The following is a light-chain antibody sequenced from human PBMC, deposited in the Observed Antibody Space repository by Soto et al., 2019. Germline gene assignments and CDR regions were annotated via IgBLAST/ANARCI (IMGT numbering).Light chain of an antibody. CDR1: SGAVTSGHY. CDR2: DTI. V-gene: IGLV7-46*01. J-gene: IGLJ1*01. CDR3: WIAYSGGRPYV. Sequence: QSALTQPPSLTVSPGGTITLTWGSSSGAVTSGHYPSWFQQNPGQAPRPLIYDTINSQSWGLARFSGALLGGKAALTLSCAQPADEADNYCWIAYSGGRPYVFGTGTKVTVL.